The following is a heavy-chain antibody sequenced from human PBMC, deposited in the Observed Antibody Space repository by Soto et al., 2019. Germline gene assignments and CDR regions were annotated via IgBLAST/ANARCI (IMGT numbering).Heavy chain of an antibody. V-gene: IGHV4-4*07. CDR3: ARATRDXXXYGYFDS. CDR2: IYSSGST. D-gene: IGHD4-17*01. Sequence: PSETLSLTCTVSGGSISNYXWSWIRQPAGKGLEWIGRIYSSGSTNXNPSLKSRVTMSVDTSKNQFSLKLTSVTAADTAVYFCARATRDXXXYGYFDSWGQGTLVTVSS. CDR1: GGSISNYX. J-gene: IGHJ4*02.